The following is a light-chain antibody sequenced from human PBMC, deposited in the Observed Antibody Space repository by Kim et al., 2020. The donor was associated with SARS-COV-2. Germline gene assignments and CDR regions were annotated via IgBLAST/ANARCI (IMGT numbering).Light chain of an antibody. CDR1: RSNIGSGYD. V-gene: IGLV1-40*01. Sequence: QRVTISCSGTRSNIGSGYDVHWYQQLPRTAPKLLIYADTTRPSGVPDRFSGSTSGTSASLAITGLQPEDEADYYCQTFDNSLSAWVFGGGTQLTVL. CDR2: ADT. CDR3: QTFDNSLSAWV. J-gene: IGLJ3*02.